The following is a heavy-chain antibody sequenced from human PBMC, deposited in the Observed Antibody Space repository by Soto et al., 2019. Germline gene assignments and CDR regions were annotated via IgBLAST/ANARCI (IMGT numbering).Heavy chain of an antibody. CDR3: ARGGHYYDSSGYFRPYYYYYGMDV. V-gene: IGHV4-31*03. J-gene: IGHJ6*02. CDR2: IYYSGST. Sequence: QVQLQESGPGLVKPSQTLSLTCTVSGGSISSGGYYWSWIRQHPGKGLEWIGYIYYSGSTYYNPSLKSRVTISVDTSKHQFSLKLSSVTAADKAVYYCARGGHYYDSSGYFRPYYYYYGMDVWGQGTTVTVSS. D-gene: IGHD3-22*01. CDR1: GGSISSGGYY.